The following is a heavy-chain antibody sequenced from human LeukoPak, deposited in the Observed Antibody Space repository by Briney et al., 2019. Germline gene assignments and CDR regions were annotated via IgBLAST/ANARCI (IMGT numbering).Heavy chain of an antibody. V-gene: IGHV3-9*01. CDR2: INWNSDTI. CDR1: GFTFGAYC. J-gene: IGHJ6*02. CDR3: TKDISSGRPAPYGMDV. D-gene: IGHD3-10*01. Sequence: GRSLRLSCAASGFTFGAYCMHWVRQPPGKGLEWGSAINWNSDTIHYADSVRGRFTISRDNAKNTLYLQMNSLKVEDTAFYFCTKDISSGRPAPYGMDVWGHGTTVTVSS.